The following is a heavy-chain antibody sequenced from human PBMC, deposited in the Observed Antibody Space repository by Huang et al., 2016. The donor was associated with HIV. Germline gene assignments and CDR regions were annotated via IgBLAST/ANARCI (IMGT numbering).Heavy chain of an antibody. J-gene: IGHJ6*02. V-gene: IGHV1-69*01. CDR1: GGTFSSFV. CDR2: VIPVLGTP. D-gene: IGHD6-6*01. CDR3: AGRQAARPSYYYYYQMDV. Sequence: QVQLVQSGAEVKKPGSSVKVSCKASGGTFSSFVISWVRQAPGPGLEWMGGVIPVLGTPNHARKFQSRVTITADESTSTAYMELSSLRSEDTALYYGAGRQAARPSYYYYYQMDVWGQGTTVTVSS.